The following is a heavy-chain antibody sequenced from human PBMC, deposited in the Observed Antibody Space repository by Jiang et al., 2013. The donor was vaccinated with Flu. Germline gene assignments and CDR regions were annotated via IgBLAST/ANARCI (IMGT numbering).Heavy chain of an antibody. Sequence: LLKPSQTLSLTCTVSGGSINSANYYWSWIRQLPGKGLEWIGYIYNSGSTYYNPSLKSRITISGDTSKNQFSLKLNSVTAADTAVYFCVREAPQYRLLGRPIDYWGHGTLVTVSS. V-gene: IGHV4-31*03. CDR1: GGSINSANYY. J-gene: IGHJ4*01. CDR2: IYNSGST. CDR3: VREAPQYRLLGRPIDY. D-gene: IGHD2-2*01.